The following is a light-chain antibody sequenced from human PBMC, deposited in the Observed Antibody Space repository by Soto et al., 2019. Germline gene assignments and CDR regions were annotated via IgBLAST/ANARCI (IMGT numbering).Light chain of an antibody. CDR2: VNNDGSH. J-gene: IGLJ2*01. CDR3: QTWGTGIRV. CDR1: SGHSSYA. Sequence: QPVLTQSPSASASLGASVKLTCTLNSGHSSYAIAWHQQQPEKGPRYLMRVNNDGSHNKGDGIPDRFSGSSSGAERYLTISSLQSEDEADYYCQTWGTGIRVFGGGTKLTVL. V-gene: IGLV4-69*01.